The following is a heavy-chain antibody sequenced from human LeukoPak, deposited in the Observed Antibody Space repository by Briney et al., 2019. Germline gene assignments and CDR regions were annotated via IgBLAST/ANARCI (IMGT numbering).Heavy chain of an antibody. CDR2: IRYDGSNK. Sequence: GGSLRLSCAASGFTFSSYGMHWVRQAPGKGLEWVAFIRYDGSNKYYADSVKGRFTISRDNSKNTLYLEMDSLRAEDTAVYYCARDWYHAIDYWGQGTLVTVSS. D-gene: IGHD2-2*01. CDR1: GFTFSSYG. CDR3: ARDWYHAIDY. V-gene: IGHV3-30*02. J-gene: IGHJ4*02.